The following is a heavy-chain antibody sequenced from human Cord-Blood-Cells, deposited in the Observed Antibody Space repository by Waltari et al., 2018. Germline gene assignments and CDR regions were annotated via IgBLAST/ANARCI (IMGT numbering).Heavy chain of an antibody. Sequence: VQLQESGPGLVKPSETLSLTCTVPGYSISSGYYWGWIRQPPGKGLEWIGSIYHSGSTYYNPSLKSRVTISVDTSKNQFSLKLSSVTAADTAVYYCARVNYSNYFDYWGQGTLVTVSS. CDR2: IYHSGST. J-gene: IGHJ4*02. CDR1: GYSISSGYY. V-gene: IGHV4-38-2*02. CDR3: ARVNYSNYFDY. D-gene: IGHD4-4*01.